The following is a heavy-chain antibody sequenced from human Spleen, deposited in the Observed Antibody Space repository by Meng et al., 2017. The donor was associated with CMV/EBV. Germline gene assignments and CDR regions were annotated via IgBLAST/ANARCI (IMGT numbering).Heavy chain of an antibody. Sequence: GESLKISCAASGFTFSSYSMNWVRQAPGKGLEWVSSISSSSSYIYYADSVKGRFTISRDNAKNMLFLQMNGLRPEDTAVYYCAREPLRAAGHYLDYWGQGTLVTVSS. CDR3: AREPLRAAGHYLDY. V-gene: IGHV3-21*01. CDR2: ISSSSSYI. CDR1: GFTFSSYS. D-gene: IGHD5-12*01. J-gene: IGHJ4*02.